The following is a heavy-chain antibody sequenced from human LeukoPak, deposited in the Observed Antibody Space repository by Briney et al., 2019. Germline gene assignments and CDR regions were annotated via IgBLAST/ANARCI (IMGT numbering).Heavy chain of an antibody. CDR1: GGSISSYY. V-gene: IGHV4-59*08. D-gene: IGHD3-3*02. CDR2: IYYSGST. CDR3: ARGQFWSGYSI. Sequence: SETLSLTCTVSGGSISSYYWSRIRQPPGKGLEWIGYIYYSGSTNYNPSLKSRVTMSVDTSKNQFSLKLSSVTAADTAIYYCARGQFWSGYSIWGQGTLVTVSS. J-gene: IGHJ4*02.